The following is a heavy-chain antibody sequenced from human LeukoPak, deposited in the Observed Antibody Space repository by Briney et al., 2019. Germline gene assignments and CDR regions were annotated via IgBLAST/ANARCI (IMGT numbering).Heavy chain of an antibody. Sequence: ASVKVSCKASGYTFTGFAMHWVRQAPGQRLEWMGWNNAGNGNTKYSQKFQGRVTITRDTSASTAYMELSSLRSEDTAVYYCATYYDILTGYYKPYNWFDPWGQGTLVTVSS. V-gene: IGHV1-3*01. D-gene: IGHD3-9*01. CDR2: NNAGNGNT. J-gene: IGHJ5*02. CDR1: GYTFTGFA. CDR3: ATYYDILTGYYKPYNWFDP.